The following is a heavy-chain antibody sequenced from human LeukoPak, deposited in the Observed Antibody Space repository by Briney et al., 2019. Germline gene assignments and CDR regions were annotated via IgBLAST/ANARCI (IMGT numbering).Heavy chain of an antibody. CDR3: ARTEYSSSFGAFDI. J-gene: IGHJ3*02. CDR1: GFTFSSYS. D-gene: IGHD6-6*01. V-gene: IGHV3-48*04. Sequence: GGTLRLSCAASGFTFSSYSMNWVRQAPGKGLEWVSYISSSSSTIYYADSVKGRFTISRDNAKNSLYLQMNSLRAEDTAVYYCARTEYSSSFGAFDIWGQGTMVTVSS. CDR2: ISSSSSTI.